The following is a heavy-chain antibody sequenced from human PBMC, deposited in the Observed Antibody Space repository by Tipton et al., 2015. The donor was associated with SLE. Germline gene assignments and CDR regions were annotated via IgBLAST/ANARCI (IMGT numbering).Heavy chain of an antibody. J-gene: IGHJ6*02. CDR1: GGSLTNSYW. V-gene: IGHV4-4*02. CDR3: ARVMAVAGIHYYSVDI. D-gene: IGHD6-19*01. CDR2: VYDSGTT. Sequence: TLSLTCAVSGGSLTNSYWRTWIRQPPGKGLEWIGSVYDSGTTYYNPSLKSRVTMSVDTSKTQFSLKLNSLTAADTAVYYCARVMAVAGIHYYSVDIWGQGTTVTVSS.